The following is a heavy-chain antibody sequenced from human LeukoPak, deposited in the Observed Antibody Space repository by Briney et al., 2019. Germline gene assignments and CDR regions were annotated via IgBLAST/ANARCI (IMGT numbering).Heavy chain of an antibody. CDR2: IGTAGDT. CDR1: GFTFSSYD. CDR3: ARGSYCRGGAGSPVGAFDI. D-gene: IGHD2-15*01. V-gene: IGHV3-13*01. Sequence: GGSLRLSCAASGFTFSSYDMNWVRQPPGKGLEWVSGIGTAGDTYYPGSIKGRFTFSRENANNSLFHQNNGLRVGDTAVYYCARGSYCRGGAGSPVGAFDIWGQGTVVTVSS. J-gene: IGHJ3*02.